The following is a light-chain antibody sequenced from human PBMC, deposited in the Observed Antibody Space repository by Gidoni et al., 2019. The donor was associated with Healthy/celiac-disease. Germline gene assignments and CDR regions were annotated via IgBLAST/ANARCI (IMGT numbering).Light chain of an antibody. CDR3: QQSYSTPFT. Sequence: DIQMTQSPSSLSASVGARVTITCRASQSISSYLNWYQQKPGKAPKLLIYAASSLQRGVPSRFSGSGSGTDFTLTISSLQPEDFATYYCQQSYSTPFTFGGGTKVEIK. V-gene: IGKV1-39*01. CDR1: QSISSY. J-gene: IGKJ4*01. CDR2: AAS.